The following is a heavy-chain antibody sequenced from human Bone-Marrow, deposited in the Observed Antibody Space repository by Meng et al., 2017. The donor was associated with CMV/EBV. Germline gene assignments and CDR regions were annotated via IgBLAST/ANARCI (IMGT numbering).Heavy chain of an antibody. Sequence: GYYWSGNRQHQGKRLEWIGEINHSGSTNYNPSLKRRVTISVDTSKNQFSLKLSSVTAADTAVYYCARGPKSYDFWSGRYLFYGMDVWGQGTTVTVSS. CDR3: ARGPKSYDFWSGRYLFYGMDV. D-gene: IGHD3-3*01. J-gene: IGHJ6*02. V-gene: IGHV4-34*01. CDR1: GYY. CDR2: INHSGST.